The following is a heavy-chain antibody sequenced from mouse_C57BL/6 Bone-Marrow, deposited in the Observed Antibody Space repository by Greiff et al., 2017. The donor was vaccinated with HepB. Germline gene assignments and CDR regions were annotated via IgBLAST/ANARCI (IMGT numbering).Heavy chain of an antibody. CDR1: GFNIKDDY. J-gene: IGHJ4*01. V-gene: IGHV14-4*01. CDR2: IDPENGDT. Sequence: EVQLKESGAELVRPGASVKLSCTASGFNIKDDYMHWVKQRPEQGLEWIGWIDPENGDTEYASKFQGKATITADTSSNTAYLQLSSLTSEDTAVYYCTTNGYYMDYWGQGTSVTVSS. CDR3: TTNGYYMDY. D-gene: IGHD2-3*01.